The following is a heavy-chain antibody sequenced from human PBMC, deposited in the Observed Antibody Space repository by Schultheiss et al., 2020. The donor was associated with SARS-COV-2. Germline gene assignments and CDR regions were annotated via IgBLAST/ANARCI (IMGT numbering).Heavy chain of an antibody. V-gene: IGHV4-61*01. Sequence: SETLSLTCTVSGGSVSSGSYYWSWIRQPPGKGLEWIGYIYYSGSTNYNPSLKSRVTISVDTSKNQFSLKLSSVTAADTAVYYCARVPIVPAARGYYYYGMDVWGQGTTVTVSS. CDR1: GGSVSSGSYY. CDR3: ARVPIVPAARGYYYYGMDV. CDR2: IYYSGST. J-gene: IGHJ6*02. D-gene: IGHD2-2*01.